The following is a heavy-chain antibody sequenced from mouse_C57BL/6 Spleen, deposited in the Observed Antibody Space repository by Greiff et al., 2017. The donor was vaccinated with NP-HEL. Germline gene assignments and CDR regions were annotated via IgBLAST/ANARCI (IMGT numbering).Heavy chain of an antibody. CDR2: IYPGSGST. J-gene: IGHJ4*01. CDR1: GYTFTSYW. D-gene: IGHD2-5*01. Sequence: QVQLQQPGAELVKPGASVKMSCKASGYTFTSYWITWVKQRPGQGLEWIGDIYPGSGSTNYNEKFKSKATLTVDTSSSTAYMQLSSLTSEDSAVYYCAREYSNYFYAMDYWGQGTSVTVSS. V-gene: IGHV1-55*01. CDR3: AREYSNYFYAMDY.